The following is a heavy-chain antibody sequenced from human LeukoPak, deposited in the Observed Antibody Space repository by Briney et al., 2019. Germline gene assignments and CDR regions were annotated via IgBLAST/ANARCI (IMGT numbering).Heavy chain of an antibody. D-gene: IGHD4-17*01. CDR1: GYTFTSYG. J-gene: IGHJ6*02. CDR3: ARDYGDYYYNYGMDV. Sequence: ASVKVSYKASGYTFTSYGISWVRQAPGQGLEWMGWISAYNGNTNYAQKLQGRVTMTTDTSTSTAYMELRSLRSDDTAVYYCARDYGDYYYNYGMDVWGQGTTVTVSS. V-gene: IGHV1-18*01. CDR2: ISAYNGNT.